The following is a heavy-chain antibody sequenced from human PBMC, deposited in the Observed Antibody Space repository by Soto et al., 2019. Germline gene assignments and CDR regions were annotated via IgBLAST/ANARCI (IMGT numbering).Heavy chain of an antibody. D-gene: IGHD3-22*01. Sequence: SETLSLTCTVSGGSVSSGSYYWSWIRQPPGKGLEWIGYIYYSGSTNYNPSLKSRVTISVDTSKNQFSLKLRSDDTAVYYCARVTEYYYDSSGYYGMDVWGQGTTVTVSS. J-gene: IGHJ6*02. CDR3: ARVTEYYYDSSGYYGMDV. CDR1: GGSVSSGSYY. V-gene: IGHV4-61*01. CDR2: IYYSGST.